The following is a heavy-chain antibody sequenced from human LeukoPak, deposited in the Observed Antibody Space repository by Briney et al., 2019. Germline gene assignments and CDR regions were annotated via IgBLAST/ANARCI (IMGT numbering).Heavy chain of an antibody. J-gene: IGHJ6*03. CDR1: GGSISSYY. CDR2: IYTSGST. V-gene: IGHV4-4*07. Sequence: SETLSLTCTVSGGSISSYYWSWIRQPAGKGLEWIGRIYTSGSTNYNPSLKSRVTMSVDTSKNQFSLKLSSVTAADTAVYYCARQRRPTYYYYMDVWGKGTTVTVSS. CDR3: ARQRRPTYYYYMDV. D-gene: IGHD1-26*01.